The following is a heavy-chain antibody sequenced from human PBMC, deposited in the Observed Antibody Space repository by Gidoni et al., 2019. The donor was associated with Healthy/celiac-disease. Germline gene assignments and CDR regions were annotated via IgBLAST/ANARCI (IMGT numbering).Heavy chain of an antibody. D-gene: IGHD4-4*01. V-gene: IGHV4-59*01. CDR3: ARERTTTGHDY. J-gene: IGHJ4*02. CDR1: GGSISSYY. CDR2: IYYSGST. Sequence: QVQLQESGPGLVKPSETLSLTCTVSGGSISSYYWSWIRQPPGKGLEWIGYIYYSGSTNYNPSLKSRVTISVDTSKNQFSLKLSSVTAADTAVYYCARERTTTGHDYWGQGTLVTVSS.